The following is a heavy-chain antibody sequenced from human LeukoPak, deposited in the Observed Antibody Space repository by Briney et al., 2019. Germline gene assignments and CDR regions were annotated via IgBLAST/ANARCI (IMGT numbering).Heavy chain of an antibody. CDR1: GGTFSSYT. Sequence: SVKVSCKASGGTFSSYTISWVRQAPGQGLEWMGRIIPIPGIANYAQKFQGRVTITADKSTSTAYMELSSLRSEDTAVYYCARDPAYYYDSSGYYYRDYWYFDLWGRGTLVTVSS. D-gene: IGHD3-22*01. V-gene: IGHV1-69*04. CDR3: ARDPAYYYDSSGYYYRDYWYFDL. J-gene: IGHJ2*01. CDR2: IIPIPGIA.